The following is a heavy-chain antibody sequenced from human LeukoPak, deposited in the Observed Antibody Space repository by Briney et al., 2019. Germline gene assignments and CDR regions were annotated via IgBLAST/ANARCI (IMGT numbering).Heavy chain of an antibody. CDR2: IYYSGST. CDR1: GGSISSSSYY. CDR3: ARQYYYGSGSYPDFDY. V-gene: IGHV4-39*01. J-gene: IGHJ4*02. D-gene: IGHD3-10*01. Sequence: PWGTLALTCTVSGGSISSSSYYWGWIRQPPGKGLEWIGSIYYSGSTYYNPSLKSRVTISVDTSKNQFSLKLSSVTAADTAVYYCARQYYYGSGSYPDFDYWGQGTLVTVSS.